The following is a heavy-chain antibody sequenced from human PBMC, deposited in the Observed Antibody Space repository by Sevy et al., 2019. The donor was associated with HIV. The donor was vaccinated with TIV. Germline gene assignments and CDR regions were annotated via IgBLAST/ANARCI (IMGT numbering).Heavy chain of an antibody. D-gene: IGHD3-22*01. CDR3: ARKYDSSGYFDY. J-gene: IGHJ4*02. V-gene: IGHV3-23*01. Sequence: GGSLRLSCAASGFTFSNYAMNWVRQAPGKGLEWVSGISGSGGSGTKTNYADSVKGRFTISRDDSKNSLFLHLNSLRAEETAIYYCARKYDSSGYFDYWGQGTLVTVSS. CDR1: GFTFSNYA. CDR2: ISGSGGSGTKT.